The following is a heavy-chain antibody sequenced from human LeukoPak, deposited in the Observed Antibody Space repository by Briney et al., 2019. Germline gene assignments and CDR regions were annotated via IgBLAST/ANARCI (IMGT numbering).Heavy chain of an antibody. CDR1: GYSFSNFW. CDR2: IYPGDSHT. V-gene: IGHV5-51*01. Sequence: GESLKISCKGYGYSFSNFWIGWVRQMPGKGLEWMGIIYPGDSHTRHSPSFQGQVTISADKSISTAYLQWSSLKASDTAMYFCARQREWGGGFDAFDIWGQGTMVTVSS. CDR3: ARQREWGGGFDAFDI. J-gene: IGHJ3*02. D-gene: IGHD2-15*01.